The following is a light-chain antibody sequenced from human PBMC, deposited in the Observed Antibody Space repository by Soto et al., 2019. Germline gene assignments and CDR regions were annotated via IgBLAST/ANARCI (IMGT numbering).Light chain of an antibody. CDR1: SSHVGGYNY. Sequence: QSALTQPRSVSGSPGQSVTISCTGTSSHVGGYNYVSWYQQHPGKAPKLMIYDVSKRPSGVPDRFSGSKSGNTASLAISGLQAGDEAHDYCCSSAGSYTTVFGGGTKLTVL. CDR2: DVS. J-gene: IGLJ3*02. CDR3: CSSAGSYTTV. V-gene: IGLV2-11*01.